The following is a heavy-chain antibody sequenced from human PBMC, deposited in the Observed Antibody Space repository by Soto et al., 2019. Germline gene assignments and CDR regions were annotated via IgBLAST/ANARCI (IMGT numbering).Heavy chain of an antibody. Sequence: GGSLRLSCAASGFTFSSYAMSWVRQAPGKGLEWVSAISGSGGSTYYADSVKGRFTISRDNSKNTLYLQMNSLRAEDTAVYYCASYHSSSWYIIPFQHWGQGTLVTVSS. CDR3: ASYHSSSWYIIPFQH. J-gene: IGHJ1*01. D-gene: IGHD6-13*01. V-gene: IGHV3-23*01. CDR1: GFTFSSYA. CDR2: ISGSGGST.